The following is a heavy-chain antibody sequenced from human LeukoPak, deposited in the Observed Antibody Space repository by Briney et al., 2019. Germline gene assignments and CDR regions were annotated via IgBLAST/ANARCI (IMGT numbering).Heavy chain of an antibody. Sequence: QTLSLACAISGVTVSSNSAAWNCITQSPSRGFEWPLRTYYRSKWYNDYAVSVKSRITSNSDTSRNQFSLQLNFVTPGDTAVYYCARDGTYYDSSGYSDLYYYYYGMDVWGQGTTVTVSS. CDR2: TYYRSKWYN. D-gene: IGHD3-22*01. CDR1: GVTVSSNSAA. V-gene: IGHV6-1*01. J-gene: IGHJ6*02. CDR3: ARDGTYYDSSGYSDLYYYYYGMDV.